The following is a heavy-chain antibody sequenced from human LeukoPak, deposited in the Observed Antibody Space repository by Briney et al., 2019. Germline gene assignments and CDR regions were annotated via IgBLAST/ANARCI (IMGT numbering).Heavy chain of an antibody. J-gene: IGHJ4*02. Sequence: SETLSLTCTVSGGSISSSSYYWGWIRQPPGKGLEWIGEINHSGSTNYNPSLKSRVTISVDTSKNQFSLKLSSVTAADTAVYYCARHGLWFGVAPLDYWGQGTLVTVSS. CDR3: ARHGLWFGVAPLDY. V-gene: IGHV4-39*01. CDR1: GGSISSSSYY. CDR2: INHSGST. D-gene: IGHD3-10*01.